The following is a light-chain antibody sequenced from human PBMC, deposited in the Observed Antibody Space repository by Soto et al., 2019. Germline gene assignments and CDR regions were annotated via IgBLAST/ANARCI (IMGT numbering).Light chain of an antibody. CDR2: EAT. V-gene: IGLV2-23*02. CDR3: CSYAGTSSFVV. Sequence: QSVLTQPASVSGSPGQSITISCTGTSGDVGSYNLVSWYQRHPGKAPELIIYEATKRPSGVSNRFSGSKSGNTASLTISGLQADDEADYYCCSYAGTSSFVVFGGGTKLTVL. J-gene: IGLJ2*01. CDR1: SGDVGSYNL.